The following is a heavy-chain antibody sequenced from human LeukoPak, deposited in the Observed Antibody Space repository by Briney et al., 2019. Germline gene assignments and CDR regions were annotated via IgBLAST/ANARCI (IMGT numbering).Heavy chain of an antibody. J-gene: IGHJ3*02. CDR3: ARERVSSGWYLDAFDI. D-gene: IGHD6-19*01. V-gene: IGHV3-74*01. CDR1: GFTFSSYW. Sequence: GGSLRLSCAASGFTFSSYWMHWVRHAPGKGLVWVSRINSEGSSTSYAGSVKGRLTISRDNAKNTLYLQMNSLRAEDTAVYYCARERVSSGWYLDAFDIWGQGTMVTVSS. CDR2: INSEGSST.